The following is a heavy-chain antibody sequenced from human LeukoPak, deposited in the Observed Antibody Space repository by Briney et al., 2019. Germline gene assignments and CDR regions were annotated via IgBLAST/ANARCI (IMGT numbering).Heavy chain of an antibody. CDR3: ATYPPSGYWYYFHY. CDR1: GYTFIGYY. Sequence: ASVKVSCKASGYTFIGYYVHWVRQAPGQGLEWMGWINPNSGGTNYAQKFQGRVTMTRDTSISTAYMELSRLRSDDTAVYYCATYPPSGYWYYFHYWGQGTLVTVSS. J-gene: IGHJ4*02. D-gene: IGHD3-22*01. CDR2: INPNSGGT. V-gene: IGHV1-2*02.